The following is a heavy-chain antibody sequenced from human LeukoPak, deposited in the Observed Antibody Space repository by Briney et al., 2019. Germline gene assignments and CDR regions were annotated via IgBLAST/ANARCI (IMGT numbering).Heavy chain of an antibody. J-gene: IGHJ5*02. D-gene: IGHD2-15*01. Sequence: GASVKVSCKASGYTFTSYYMHWVRQAPGQGLEWMGIINPSGGSTSYAQKFQGRVTMTRDTSTSTVYMELSSLRSEDTAVYYCARGADCSGGSCYSGASELTHNWFDPWGQGTLVTVSS. V-gene: IGHV1-46*01. CDR1: GYTFTSYY. CDR2: INPSGGST. CDR3: ARGADCSGGSCYSGASELTHNWFDP.